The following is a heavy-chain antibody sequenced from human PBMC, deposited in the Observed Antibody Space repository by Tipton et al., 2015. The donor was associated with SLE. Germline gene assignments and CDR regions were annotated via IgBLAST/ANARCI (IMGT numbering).Heavy chain of an antibody. V-gene: IGHV4-59*01. Sequence: TLSLTCTVSGGSISSYYWSWIRQPPGKGLEWIGYIYYSGSTNFNPSLKSRVTISVDTSKNQFSLKLTSVTAADTAVYYCAKDPSSGSYKRYFMDVWGKGTTVTVSS. CDR3: AKDPSSGSYKRYFMDV. D-gene: IGHD1-26*01. CDR2: IYYSGST. CDR1: GGSISSYY. J-gene: IGHJ6*03.